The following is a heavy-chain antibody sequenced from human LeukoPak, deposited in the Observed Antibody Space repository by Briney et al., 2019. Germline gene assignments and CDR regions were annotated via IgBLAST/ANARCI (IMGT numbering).Heavy chain of an antibody. J-gene: IGHJ4*02. CDR2: IYYSGST. V-gene: IGHV4-31*03. CDR3: ARGGEYYDSSGPHDY. Sequence: PSETLSLTCTVSGGSISSGGYYWSWIRQHPGKGLEWIGYIYYSGSTYYNPSLKSRVTISVDTSKNQFSLKLSSVTAADTAVYYCARGGEYYDSSGPHDYWGQGTLVTVSS. D-gene: IGHD3-22*01. CDR1: GGSISSGGYY.